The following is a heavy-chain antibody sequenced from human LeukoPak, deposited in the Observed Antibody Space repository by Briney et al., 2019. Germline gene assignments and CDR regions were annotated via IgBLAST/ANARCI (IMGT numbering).Heavy chain of an antibody. CDR1: GFTFSDSL. J-gene: IGHJ4*02. CDR2: IKDDGSDK. V-gene: IGHV3-7*01. CDR3: ARHLLRGHNFDY. Sequence: GGSLRLSRRTSGFTFSDSLMSWFRQAPGQGRDGVASIKDDGSDKYYCDSVRGQFTISRDHAEDSLYRQLDDLRAEYTAVFYCARHLLRGHNFDYWGQGTLVTVSS.